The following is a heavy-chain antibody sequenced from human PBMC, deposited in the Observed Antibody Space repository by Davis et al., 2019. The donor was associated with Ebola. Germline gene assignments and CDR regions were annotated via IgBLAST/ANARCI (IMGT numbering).Heavy chain of an antibody. J-gene: IGHJ4*02. CDR2: IIPILGIS. CDR1: GDTFSKYA. D-gene: IGHD3-10*01. V-gene: IGHV1-69*10. Sequence: SVKVSCKTSGDTFSKYAINWVRQAPGQGLEWMGGIIPILGISNYAQKFQGRVTFIADKSTNTTYMEVSSLRSEDTAVYSCARDGASGSYDYCGQGTLVSVSS. CDR3: ARDGASGSYDY.